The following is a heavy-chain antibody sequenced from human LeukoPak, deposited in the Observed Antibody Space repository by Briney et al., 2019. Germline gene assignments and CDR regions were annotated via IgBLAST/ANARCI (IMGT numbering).Heavy chain of an antibody. CDR2: ISACNGNT. J-gene: IGHJ4*02. D-gene: IGHD3-9*01. Sequence: ASVKVSCKASGYTFTSYGISWVRQAPGQGLEWMGWISACNGNTNYAQKLQGRVTMTTDTSTSTAYMELRSLRSDDTAVYYCARGSGGDILTGYHSVRGDYWGQGTLVTVSS. CDR1: GYTFTSYG. V-gene: IGHV1-18*01. CDR3: ARGSGGDILTGYHSVRGDY.